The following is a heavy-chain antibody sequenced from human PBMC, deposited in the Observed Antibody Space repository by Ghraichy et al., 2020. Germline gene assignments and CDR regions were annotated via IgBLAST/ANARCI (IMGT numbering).Heavy chain of an antibody. V-gene: IGHV1-46*01. CDR2: INPSGGST. CDR1: GYTFTSYY. CDR3: AREVGYYDFWSGYPRADDAFDI. J-gene: IGHJ3*02. Sequence: ASVKVSCKASGYTFTSYYMHWVRQAPGQGLEWMGIINPSGGSTSYAQKFQGRVTMTRDTSTSTVYMELSSLRSEDTAVYYCAREVGYYDFWSGYPRADDAFDIWGQGTMVTVSS. D-gene: IGHD3-3*01.